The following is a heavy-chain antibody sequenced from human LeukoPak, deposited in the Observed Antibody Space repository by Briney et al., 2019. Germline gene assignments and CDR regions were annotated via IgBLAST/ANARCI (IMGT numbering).Heavy chain of an antibody. J-gene: IGHJ4*02. Sequence: SETLSLTCAVYGGSFSGYYWSWTRQPPGKGLEWIGEINHSGSTNYNPSLKSRVTISVDTSKNQFSLKLSSVTAADTAVYYCARGLNYDFWSGYYSSPPGYWGQGTLVTVSS. CDR2: INHSGST. CDR3: ARGLNYDFWSGYYSSPPGY. CDR1: GGSFSGYY. V-gene: IGHV4-34*01. D-gene: IGHD3-3*01.